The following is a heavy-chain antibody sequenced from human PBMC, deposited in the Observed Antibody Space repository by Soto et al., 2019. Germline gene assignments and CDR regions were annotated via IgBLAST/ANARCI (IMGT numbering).Heavy chain of an antibody. CDR1: GFTFNNFA. Sequence: EVQLMESGGGLEQPGGSLRLSCLASGFTFNNFAMNWVRQAPGKGLEWVSAISGRGASTYYADSVRGRFTISRDNSKNALFLQMNGLRGEDTDVYHSVQGVGGDRFGELSPPEDGFDIWGTGTMVTVSS. V-gene: IGHV3-23*01. CDR2: ISGRGAST. D-gene: IGHD3-10*01. J-gene: IGHJ3*02. CDR3: VQGVGGDRFGELSPPEDGFDI.